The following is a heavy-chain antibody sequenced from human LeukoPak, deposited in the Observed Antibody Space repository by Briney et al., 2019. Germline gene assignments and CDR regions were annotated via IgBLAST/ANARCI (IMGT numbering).Heavy chain of an antibody. J-gene: IGHJ4*02. V-gene: IGHV3-49*04. CDR2: IRNKANGGTA. CDR1: GLAFSSSD. CDR3: SRAYSTGWLGINDY. Sequence: TGGSLRLSCAASGLAFSSSDMSWVRQAPGKGLEWVGFIRNKANGGTADYAASVKGRFTISRDDSKTIAYLQMNSLRTDDTAVYYCSRAYSTGWLGINDYWGQGALVTVSS. D-gene: IGHD6-19*01.